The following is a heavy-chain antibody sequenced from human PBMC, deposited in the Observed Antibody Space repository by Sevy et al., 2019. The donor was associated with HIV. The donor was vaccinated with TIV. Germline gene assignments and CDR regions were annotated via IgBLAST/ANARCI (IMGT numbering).Heavy chain of an antibody. CDR2: ISYDGSNK. CDR3: AMGGSLASAFDI. J-gene: IGHJ3*02. CDR1: GFTFSSYA. Sequence: GGSLRLSCAASGFTFSSYAMHWVRQAPGKGLEWVAVISYDGSNKYYEDSVKGRFTISRDNSKNTLYLQMNSLRAEDTAVYYCAMGGSLASAFDIWGQGTMVTVSS. V-gene: IGHV3-30-3*01. D-gene: IGHD1-26*01.